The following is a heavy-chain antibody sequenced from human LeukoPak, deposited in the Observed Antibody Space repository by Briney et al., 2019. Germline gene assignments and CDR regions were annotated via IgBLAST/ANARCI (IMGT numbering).Heavy chain of an antibody. Sequence: PGRSLRLSCAASGFTFSSYGMHWVRQAPGKGLEWVAVIWYDGSNKYYADSVKGRFTISRDNSKNTLYLQMNNLRAEDTAVYYRARDRAYYYYYGMDVWGQGTTVTVSS. J-gene: IGHJ6*02. CDR3: ARDRAYYYYYGMDV. V-gene: IGHV3-33*01. CDR2: IWYDGSNK. CDR1: GFTFSSYG.